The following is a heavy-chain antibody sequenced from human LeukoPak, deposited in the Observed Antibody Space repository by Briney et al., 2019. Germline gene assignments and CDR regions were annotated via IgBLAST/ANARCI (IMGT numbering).Heavy chain of an antibody. J-gene: IGHJ4*02. CDR2: ISWNSGSI. CDR3: AKAGIAVASDLTADY. Sequence: HPGGSLRLSCAASGFTFDDYAMHWVRQAPGKGLEWVSGISWNSGSIGYADSVKGRFTISRDNAKNSLYLQMNSLRAEDTALYYCAKAGIAVASDLTADYWGQGTLVTVSS. CDR1: GFTFDDYA. D-gene: IGHD6-19*01. V-gene: IGHV3-9*01.